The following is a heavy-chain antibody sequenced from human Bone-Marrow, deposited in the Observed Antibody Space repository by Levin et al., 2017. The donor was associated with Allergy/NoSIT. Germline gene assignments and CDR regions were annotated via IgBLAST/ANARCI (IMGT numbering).Heavy chain of an antibody. J-gene: IGHJ6*03. Sequence: ASVKVSCKASGYTFTSYYVHCVRQAPGQGLEWMGIINPNGGGTTYAQRFQGRLTVTRDTSASTVYMELSSLRSEDTAVYYCARGYYLGMFKYMDVWGKGTTVTVSS. D-gene: IGHD3-16*01. CDR1: GYTFTSYY. CDR3: ARGYYLGMFKYMDV. CDR2: INPNGGGT. V-gene: IGHV1-46*03.